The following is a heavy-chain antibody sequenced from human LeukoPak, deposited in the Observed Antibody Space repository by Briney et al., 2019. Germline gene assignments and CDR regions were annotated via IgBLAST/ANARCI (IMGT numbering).Heavy chain of an antibody. CDR3: AREGGIPAAIDY. Sequence: GGSLRLSCAASGFTFSSYSMNWVRQAPGKGLEWVSSISSSSYIYYADSVKGRFTISRDNAKNSLYLQMNSLRAEDTAVYYCAREGGIPAAIDYWGQGTLVTVSS. CDR1: GFTFSSYS. J-gene: IGHJ4*02. CDR2: ISSSSYI. V-gene: IGHV3-21*01. D-gene: IGHD2-2*01.